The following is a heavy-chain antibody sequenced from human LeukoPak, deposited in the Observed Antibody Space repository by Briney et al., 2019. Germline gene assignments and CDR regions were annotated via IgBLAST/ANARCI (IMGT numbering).Heavy chain of an antibody. Sequence: PSETLSLTCAVYGGSFSGYYWSWIRQPPGKGLEWIGEINHSGSTNYNPSLKSRVTISVDTSKNQFSLKLSSVTAADTAVYYCARGVRYFDCWGQGTLVTVSS. V-gene: IGHV4-34*01. D-gene: IGHD3-10*01. CDR1: GGSFSGYY. J-gene: IGHJ4*02. CDR3: ARGVRYFDC. CDR2: INHSGST.